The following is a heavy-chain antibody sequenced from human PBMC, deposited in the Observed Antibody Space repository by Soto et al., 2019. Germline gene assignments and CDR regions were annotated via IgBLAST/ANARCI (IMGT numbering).Heavy chain of an antibody. CDR3: ARMVSMVRGVILDAFDI. D-gene: IGHD3-10*01. CDR2: INAGNGNT. J-gene: IGHJ3*02. Sequence: QVQLVQSGAEVKKPGASVKVSCKASGYTFTSYAMHWVRQAPGQRLEWMGWINAGNGNTKYSQKFQGRVTITRDTSAKTAYIEPSSLRSEDTAVYYCARMVSMVRGVILDAFDIWGQGTMVTVSS. CDR1: GYTFTSYA. V-gene: IGHV1-3*01.